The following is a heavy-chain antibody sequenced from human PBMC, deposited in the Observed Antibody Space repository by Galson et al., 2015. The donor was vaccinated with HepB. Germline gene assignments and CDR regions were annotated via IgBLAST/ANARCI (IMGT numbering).Heavy chain of an antibody. V-gene: IGHV3-15*01. Sequence: SLRLSCAASGLTFSNAWMNWVRQAPGKGLEWVGRIKSKTDGGTTDYAAPVKGRFTISRDDSKNTLYLEMNSLKSGDTAVYYCTTDWGGYNDGWFDPWGQGTLVTGSS. CDR3: TTDWGGYNDGWFDP. J-gene: IGHJ5*02. CDR2: IKSKTDGGTT. CDR1: GLTFSNAW. D-gene: IGHD5-24*01.